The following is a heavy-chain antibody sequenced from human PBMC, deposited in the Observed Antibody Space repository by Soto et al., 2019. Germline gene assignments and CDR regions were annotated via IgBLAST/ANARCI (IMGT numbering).Heavy chain of an antibody. D-gene: IGHD2-2*01. J-gene: IGHJ4*02. Sequence: QVQLVQSGAEVKKPGASVKVSCKASGYTFTSYGISWVRQAPGQGLEWMGWISAYNGNTNYAQKLQGRVTMTTDTSTSTAYMELRSLRSDDTAAYYCARGGGGLGYCSSTSCPYYFDYWGQGTMVTVSS. CDR3: ARGGGGLGYCSSTSCPYYFDY. CDR2: ISAYNGNT. V-gene: IGHV1-18*01. CDR1: GYTFTSYG.